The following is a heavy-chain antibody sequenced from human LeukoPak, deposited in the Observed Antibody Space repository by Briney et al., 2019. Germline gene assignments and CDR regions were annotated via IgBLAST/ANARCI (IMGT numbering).Heavy chain of an antibody. Sequence: SETLSLTCTVSGGLISRIEYYWGWVRQSPVRGLEWLGHIYHTGTTLYSPHLNNRLTLSVDSSKNQFSLTLNSVTAADTAVYYCASVSVWELATHPGGSFDYWGRGILVTVSS. CDR2: IYHTGTT. V-gene: IGHV4-30-4*01. CDR1: GGLISRIEYY. J-gene: IGHJ4*02. CDR3: ASVSVWELATHPGGSFDY. D-gene: IGHD1-26*01.